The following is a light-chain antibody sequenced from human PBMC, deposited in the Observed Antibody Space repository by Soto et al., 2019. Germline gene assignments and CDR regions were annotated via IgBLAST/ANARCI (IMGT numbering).Light chain of an antibody. Sequence: DIQMTQSPSSLSASVGDRVTITCRASQSISSYLNWYQQKKGKAPKLLIYGASSLQSGVPSRFSGSGSGTDFTLTISSLQPEDFATFYCQQSYSAPYTVGQETKVDIK. CDR3: QQSYSAPYT. CDR2: GAS. V-gene: IGKV1-39*01. J-gene: IGKJ2*01. CDR1: QSISSY.